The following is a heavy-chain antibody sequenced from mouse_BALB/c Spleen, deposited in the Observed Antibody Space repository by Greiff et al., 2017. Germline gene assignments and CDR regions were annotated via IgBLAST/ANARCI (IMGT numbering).Heavy chain of an antibody. CDR1: GFSLSTSGMG. D-gene: IGHD2-14*01. V-gene: IGHV8-12*01. CDR2: IYWDDDK. CDR3: ARTPYRYEFAY. Sequence: QVTLKECGPGILQPSQTLSLTCSFSGFSLSTSGMGVSWIRQPSGKGLEWLAHIYWDDDKRYNPSLKSRLTISKDTSSNQVFLKITSVDTADTATYYCARTPYRYEFAYWGQGTLVTVSA. J-gene: IGHJ3*01.